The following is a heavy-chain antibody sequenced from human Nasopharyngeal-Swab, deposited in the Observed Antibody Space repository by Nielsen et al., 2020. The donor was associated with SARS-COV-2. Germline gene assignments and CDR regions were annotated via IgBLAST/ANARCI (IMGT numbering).Heavy chain of an antibody. J-gene: IGHJ6*02. Sequence: GGSLRLSCAASGFTFNSHGMHWVRQAPGKGLEWVAVISFDGSKKYYADSVKGRFTISRDSSMNTLYLQMNSLRAEDTAVYYCARDTSVDIVLLYYGMDVWGQGTTVTVSS. V-gene: IGHV3-30*03. CDR3: ARDTSVDIVLLYYGMDV. D-gene: IGHD5-12*01. CDR2: ISFDGSKK. CDR1: GFTFNSHG.